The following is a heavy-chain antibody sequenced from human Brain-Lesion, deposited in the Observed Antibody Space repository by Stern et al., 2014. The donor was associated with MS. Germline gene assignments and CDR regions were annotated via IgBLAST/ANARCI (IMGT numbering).Heavy chain of an antibody. CDR2: ICGRGVPT. D-gene: IGHD6-19*01. CDR3: AKWPHHIAVAGTRYFQH. V-gene: IGHV3-23*04. Sequence: VQLVESGGGLVQPGGSLRLSCAASGFSFSTYAMSWVRQTPGKGLQWVSVICGRGVPTYYADSVKGRFTISRDNSKNALYLQMDSLRADDTAVYYCAKWPHHIAVAGTRYFQHWGQGTLVTVSS. CDR1: GFSFSTYA. J-gene: IGHJ1*01.